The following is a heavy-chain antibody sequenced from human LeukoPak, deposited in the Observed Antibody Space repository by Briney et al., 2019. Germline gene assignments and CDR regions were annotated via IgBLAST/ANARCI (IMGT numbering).Heavy chain of an antibody. J-gene: IGHJ4*02. Sequence: SETLSLTCTVSGGSISSYYWSWIRQPPGKGLEWIGYIYYSGSTNYNPSLKSRVTISVDTSKNQFSLKLSSVTAADTAVYYCARRMRGIYLDYWGQGTLVTVSS. V-gene: IGHV4-59*01. CDR2: IYYSGST. CDR1: GGSISSYY. CDR3: ARRMRGIYLDY. D-gene: IGHD6-13*01.